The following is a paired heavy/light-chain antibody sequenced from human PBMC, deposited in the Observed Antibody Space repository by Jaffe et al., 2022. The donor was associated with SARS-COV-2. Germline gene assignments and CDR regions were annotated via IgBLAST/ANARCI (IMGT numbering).Heavy chain of an antibody. Sequence: EVQLVQSGAEVKKPGESLKISCKAFGYNFATSWIAWVRQMPGKGLELMGIIFPGDSDIRYSPSFQGQVTISADKTISTAYLQWTNLKASDSAMYYCARSPRDIWTGHPGRYFDLWGQGTLATVSS. J-gene: IGHJ5*02. V-gene: IGHV5-51*01. CDR3: ARSPRDIWTGHPGRYFDL. D-gene: IGHD3-9*01. CDR1: GYNFATSW. CDR2: IFPGDSDI.
Light chain of an antibody. V-gene: IGLV8-61*01. CDR3: VLYMGRGVSV. J-gene: IGLJ2*01. CDR1: SGSVSSSFY. CDR2: NTK. Sequence: QTVVTQEPSLSVAPGGTVTFTCGLSSGSVSSSFYPSWYQQSPGQAPRTLIYNTKTRFSGVSDRFSGSILGNKAALTITGAQADDECNYYCVLYMGRGVSVFGGGTKLTVL.